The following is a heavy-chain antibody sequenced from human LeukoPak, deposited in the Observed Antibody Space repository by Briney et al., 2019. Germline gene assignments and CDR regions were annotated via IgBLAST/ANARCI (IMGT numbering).Heavy chain of an antibody. CDR1: GFTFSNAW. CDR3: TTDIKWRGPLLMNS. J-gene: IGHJ4*02. D-gene: IGHD3-3*01. Sequence: PGGSLRLSCAASGFTFSNAWMSWVRQAPGKGLEWVGRIKSKTDGGTTDYEAPVKGRFTISRDDSKNTLYLQMNSLQTEDTAVYYCTTDIKWRGPLLMNSWGQGTLVTVFS. CDR2: IKSKTDGGTT. V-gene: IGHV3-15*01.